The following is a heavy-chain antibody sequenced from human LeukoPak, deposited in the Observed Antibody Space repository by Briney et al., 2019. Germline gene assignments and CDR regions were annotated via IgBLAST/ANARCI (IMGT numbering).Heavy chain of an antibody. D-gene: IGHD1-14*01. CDR1: GFSLSTSGVG. J-gene: IGHJ4*02. Sequence: SGPTLVKPTQTLTLTCTFSGFSLSTSGVGVGWIRQPPGKALEWLALIYWNDDKRYSPSLKSRLTITKDTSKNQVVLTMTNMDPVDTATYYCAQWRALTHFDYWGQGTLVTVSS. CDR2: IYWNDDK. CDR3: AQWRALTHFDY. V-gene: IGHV2-5*01.